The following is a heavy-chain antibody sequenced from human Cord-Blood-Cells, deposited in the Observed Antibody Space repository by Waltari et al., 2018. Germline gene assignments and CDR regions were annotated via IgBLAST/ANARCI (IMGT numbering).Heavy chain of an antibody. J-gene: IGHJ6*02. CDR3: ARDQNTDCSSTSCYYYYGMDV. CDR1: GGTFSSYA. D-gene: IGHD2-2*01. V-gene: IGHV1-69*01. CDR2: IIPIFGTA. Sequence: QVQLVQSGAEVKKPGSSVKVSCKASGGTFSSYAISWVRQAPGTGLEWMGGIIPIFGTANYAQKFQGRVTITADESTSTAYMELSSLRSEDTAVYYCARDQNTDCSSTSCYYYYGMDVWGQGTTVTVSS.